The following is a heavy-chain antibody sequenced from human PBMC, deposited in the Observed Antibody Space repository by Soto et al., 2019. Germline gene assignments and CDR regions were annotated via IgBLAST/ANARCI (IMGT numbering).Heavy chain of an antibody. V-gene: IGHV4-39*01. CDR1: GDSISSSNSH. Sequence: KTSETLSLTCTVCGDSISSSNSHWGWTRQPPGKGLEYIGSVYYGGAIFYSGNIYYNPSLKSRVTISVDTSKNQFSLRLSSVTAADTGVYYCVRYDRINMKPYSPEGFHIWGQGTMVTVSS. D-gene: IGHD3-3*02. CDR3: VRYDRINMKPYSPEGFHI. CDR2: VYYGGAIFYSGNI. J-gene: IGHJ3*02.